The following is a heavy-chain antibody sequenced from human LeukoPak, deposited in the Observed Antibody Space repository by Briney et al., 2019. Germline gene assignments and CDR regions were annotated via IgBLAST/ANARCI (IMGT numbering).Heavy chain of an antibody. Sequence: GGSLRLSCAASGFTFSSYAMSWVRQAPGKGLEWVSAISGSGGSTYYADSVKGRFTISRDNSKNTLYLQMNSLRAEDTAVYYCAKPQGPYYYDSSGYYDYWGQGTLVTVSS. CDR1: GFTFSSYA. V-gene: IGHV3-23*01. D-gene: IGHD3-22*01. J-gene: IGHJ4*02. CDR2: ISGSGGST. CDR3: AKPQGPYYYDSSGYYDY.